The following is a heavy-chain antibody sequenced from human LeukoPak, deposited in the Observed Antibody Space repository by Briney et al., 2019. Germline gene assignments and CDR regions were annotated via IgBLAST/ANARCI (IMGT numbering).Heavy chain of an antibody. CDR2: INPDRGGT. V-gene: IGHV1-2*02. CDR3: AREAVVPAATVYYYYYMDV. D-gene: IGHD2-2*01. CDR1: GYTFTGYF. Sequence: ASVKVSCKASGYTFTGYFIHWVRQAPGQGLEWMGWINPDRGGTNYAQRFQGRVTMTTDTSTSTAYMELRSLRSDDTAVYYCAREAVVPAATVYYYYYMDVWGKGTTVTVSS. J-gene: IGHJ6*03.